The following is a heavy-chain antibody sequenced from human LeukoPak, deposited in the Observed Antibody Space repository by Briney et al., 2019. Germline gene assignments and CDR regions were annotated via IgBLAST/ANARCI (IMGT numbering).Heavy chain of an antibody. D-gene: IGHD3-22*01. Sequence: GGSLRLSCAASGFTVSSNYMSWVRQAPGKGLEWVSVIYSDRRSYYADSVKGRFTISRDNSKNTLYLQMNSLRAEDTALYYCARESNSGYYLSYWGQGTLVAVSS. CDR3: ARESNSGYYLSY. CDR2: IYSDRRS. V-gene: IGHV3-66*01. CDR1: GFTVSSNY. J-gene: IGHJ4*02.